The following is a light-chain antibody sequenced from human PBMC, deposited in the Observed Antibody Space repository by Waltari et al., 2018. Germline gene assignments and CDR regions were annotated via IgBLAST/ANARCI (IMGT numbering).Light chain of an antibody. J-gene: IGLJ2*01. CDR2: RNN. CDR1: NSNIANTY. CDR3: AIWDDGVI. Sequence: QSVLNQPPSVSGTPGQTVTISCSGSNSNIANTYVYWYQQLPGMAPKLLIYRNNQRPSGVPDRFSGSKSGTSASLAISGLRSVDEAHYSCAIWDDGVIFGGGTKLTVL. V-gene: IGLV1-47*01.